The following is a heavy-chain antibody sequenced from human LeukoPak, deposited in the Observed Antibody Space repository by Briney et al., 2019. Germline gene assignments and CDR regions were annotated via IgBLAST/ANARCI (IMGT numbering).Heavy chain of an antibody. J-gene: IGHJ4*02. Sequence: ASVKVSCKASGYTFTNFFMHWVRQAPGQGLEGMGIINPNGGSTRYAQKFQGRVTMTRDTSTSTVYMELSSLRSEDTAVYYCARDSTGYYFDSWGQGTLVTVSS. CDR2: INPNGGST. D-gene: IGHD1-14*01. CDR1: GYTFTNFF. CDR3: ARDSTGYYFDS. V-gene: IGHV1-46*01.